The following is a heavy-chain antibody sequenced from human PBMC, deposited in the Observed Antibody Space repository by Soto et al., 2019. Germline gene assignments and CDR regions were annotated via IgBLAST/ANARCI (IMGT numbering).Heavy chain of an antibody. V-gene: IGHV1-69*02. D-gene: IGHD3-3*01. CDR3: ARSATRFSNFDY. CDR2: IIPILGIA. Sequence: SVKVCSKASRVTFSSYTICWVRHSPGQGLEWMGRIIPILGIANYAQKFQGRVTITADKSTSTAYMELSSLRSEDTAVYYCARSATRFSNFDYWGQGTLVTVSS. CDR1: RVTFSSYT. J-gene: IGHJ4*02.